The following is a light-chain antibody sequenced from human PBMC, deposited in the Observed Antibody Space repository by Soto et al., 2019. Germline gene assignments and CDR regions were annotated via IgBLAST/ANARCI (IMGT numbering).Light chain of an antibody. J-gene: IGKJ2*01. Sequence: DIQMTQSPSTLSASVGDRVTITCRASQSITTWLAWYQQKPGKAPKLLIYKATNLQSGVPSRFSGSGSGTEFSLTISSLQPDDFATYYCQRYSYYQYIFGQGTKLEIK. CDR3: QRYSYYQYI. CDR1: QSITTW. V-gene: IGKV1-5*03. CDR2: KAT.